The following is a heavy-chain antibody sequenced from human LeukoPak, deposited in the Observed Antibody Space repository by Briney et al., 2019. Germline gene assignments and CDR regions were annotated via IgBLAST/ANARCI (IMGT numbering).Heavy chain of an antibody. D-gene: IGHD2-8*01. V-gene: IGHV3-30*02. Sequence: GGSLRLSCAASGFTFSSYGMHWVRQAPGKGLEWVAFIRYDGSNKYYADSVKGRFTISRDNSKNTLYLQMNSLRAEDTAVYYCARDPMYYLDYWGQGTLVTVSS. CDR1: GFTFSSYG. J-gene: IGHJ4*02. CDR2: IRYDGSNK. CDR3: ARDPMYYLDY.